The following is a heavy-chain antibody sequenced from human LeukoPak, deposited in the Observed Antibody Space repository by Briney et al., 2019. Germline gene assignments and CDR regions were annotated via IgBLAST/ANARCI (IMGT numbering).Heavy chain of an antibody. CDR3: ASVPRSYYYYYYMDV. J-gene: IGHJ6*03. V-gene: IGHV4-59*01. Sequence: SETLSLTCNVSGGSISGYHWSWIRQPPGKGLEWPGYIYYSGGSNYNPSLKSRVTMSADTSKNQFSLKLSSVTAADTAVYYCASVPRSYYYYYYMDVWGKGTTVTVSS. CDR2: IYYSGGS. CDR1: GGSISGYH. D-gene: IGHD2-2*01.